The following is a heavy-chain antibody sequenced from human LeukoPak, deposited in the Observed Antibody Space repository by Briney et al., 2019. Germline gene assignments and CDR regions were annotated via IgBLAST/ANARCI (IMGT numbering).Heavy chain of an antibody. CDR1: GGTFSSYA. J-gene: IGHJ5*02. V-gene: IGHV1-69*05. Sequence: SVKVSCKASGGTFSSYAISWVRQAPGQELEWMGRIIPIFGTANYAQKFQGRVAITTDESTSTAYMELSSLRSEDTAVYYCARVPSSSDWFDPWGQGTLVTVSS. CDR3: ARVPSSSDWFDP. D-gene: IGHD6-13*01. CDR2: IIPIFGTA.